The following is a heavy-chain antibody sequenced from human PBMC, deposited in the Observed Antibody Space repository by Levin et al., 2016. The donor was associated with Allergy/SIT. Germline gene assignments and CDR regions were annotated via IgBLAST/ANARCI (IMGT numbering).Heavy chain of an antibody. J-gene: IGHJ4*02. CDR3: ARVTTDRIMSSGMPRGGAFDI. CDR2: IYHSGST. Sequence: SETLSLTCAVSGGSISRGGYSWSWIRQPPGKGLEWIGYIYHSGSTYYNPSLKSRVTISVDRSKNQFSLKLSSVTAADTAVYYCARVTTDRIMSSGMPRGGAFDIWGQGTLVTVSS. V-gene: IGHV4-30-2*01. D-gene: IGHD1-1*01. CDR1: GGSISRGGYS.